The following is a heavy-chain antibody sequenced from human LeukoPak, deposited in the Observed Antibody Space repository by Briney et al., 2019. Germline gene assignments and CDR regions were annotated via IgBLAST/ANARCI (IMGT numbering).Heavy chain of an antibody. CDR3: ARDYSSSPPRTFDY. V-gene: IGHV1-2*02. CDR2: ISPNSGGT. D-gene: IGHD6-6*01. J-gene: IGHJ4*02. Sequence: VSVKVSCKASGYTFTAYYIHWVRQAPGQGLEWMGWISPNSGGTNYAPKFQSRVTMTRDTSISTAYMELSSLRSDDTAVYYCARDYSSSPPRTFDYWGRGTLATVSS. CDR1: GYTFTAYY.